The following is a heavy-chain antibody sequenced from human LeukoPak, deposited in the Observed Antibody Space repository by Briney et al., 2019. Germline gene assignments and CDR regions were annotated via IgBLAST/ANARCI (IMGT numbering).Heavy chain of an antibody. D-gene: IGHD3-22*01. CDR2: IYYSGST. CDR3: ARHGHYYDSSGWTFDI. CDR1: GGSISSYY. Sequence: SETLSLTCTVSGGSISSYYWSWIQQPPGKGLEWIGYIYYSGSTNYNPSLKSRVTISVDTSKNQFSLKLSSVTAADTAVYYCARHGHYYDSSGWTFDIWGQGTMVTVSS. V-gene: IGHV4-59*08. J-gene: IGHJ3*02.